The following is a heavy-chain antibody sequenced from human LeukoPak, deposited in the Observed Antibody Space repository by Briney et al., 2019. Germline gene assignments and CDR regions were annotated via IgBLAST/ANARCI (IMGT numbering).Heavy chain of an antibody. CDR3: ARDPSGYSSSWYYFDY. D-gene: IGHD6-13*01. J-gene: IGHJ4*02. CDR1: GDSVSSNSAA. Sequence: SQTLSLTCAISGDSVSSNSAAWNWIRQSPSRGLGWLGRTYYRSKWYNDYAVSVKSRITINPDTSKNQFSLQLNSVTPEDTAVYYRARDPSGYSSSWYYFDYWGQGTLVTVSS. CDR2: TYYRSKWYN. V-gene: IGHV6-1*01.